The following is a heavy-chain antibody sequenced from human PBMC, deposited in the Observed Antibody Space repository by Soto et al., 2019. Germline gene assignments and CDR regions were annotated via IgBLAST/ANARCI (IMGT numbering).Heavy chain of an antibody. Sequence: QLQLQESGSGLVKPSQTLSLTCAGSGGSISSGGYSWSWIRQPPGKGLEWIGYIYHSGSTYYNPSIRSRVTISVYRSKNQVSLKLSSVTAADTAVYYCARGMTTVTTFDYWGQGTLVTVSS. D-gene: IGHD4-17*01. CDR1: GGSISSGGYS. CDR2: IYHSGST. J-gene: IGHJ4*02. V-gene: IGHV4-30-2*01. CDR3: ARGMTTVTTFDY.